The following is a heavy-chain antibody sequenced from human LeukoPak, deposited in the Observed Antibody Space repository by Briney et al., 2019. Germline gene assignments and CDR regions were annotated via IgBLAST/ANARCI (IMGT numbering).Heavy chain of an antibody. Sequence: PSETLSLTCAVYGGSFSGDYWSWIRQPPGKGLEWIGEINHSGSTNYNPSLKSRVTISIDTSKNQFSLKLSSVTAADTAVYYCARRPRGIIIKTWLDPWGQGTLVTVSS. D-gene: IGHD3-10*01. CDR1: GGSFSGDY. CDR3: ARRPRGIIIKTWLDP. J-gene: IGHJ5*02. V-gene: IGHV4-34*01. CDR2: INHSGST.